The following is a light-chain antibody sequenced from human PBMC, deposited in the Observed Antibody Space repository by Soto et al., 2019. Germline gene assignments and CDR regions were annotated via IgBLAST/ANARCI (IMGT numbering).Light chain of an antibody. Sequence: IAMTQSPDSLAVSLGERATINCKSSQSVLYSSNNMHYLAWYQQKPGQPPKLLIYWASARESGVPDRFSGSGSGTDFTLTVSSLQAEDVAVYYCQQYYSTPLAFGGGTKVEIK. V-gene: IGKV4-1*01. CDR2: WAS. CDR3: QQYYSTPLA. J-gene: IGKJ4*01. CDR1: QSVLYSSNNMHY.